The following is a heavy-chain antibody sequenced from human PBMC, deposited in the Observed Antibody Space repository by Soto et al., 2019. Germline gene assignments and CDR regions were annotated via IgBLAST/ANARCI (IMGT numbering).Heavy chain of an antibody. CDR2: INPNSGGT. CDR3: ARVAIGYCSSTSCYEEGGYYYGRDV. V-gene: IGHV1-2*04. J-gene: IGHJ6*02. Sequence: ASVKVSCKASGYTFTGYYMHWVRQAPGQGLEWMGWINPNSGGTNYAQKFQGWVTMTRDTSISTAYMELSRLRSDDTAVYYCARVAIGYCSSTSCYEEGGYYYGRDVWGQGTTVTVSS. CDR1: GYTFTGYY. D-gene: IGHD2-2*01.